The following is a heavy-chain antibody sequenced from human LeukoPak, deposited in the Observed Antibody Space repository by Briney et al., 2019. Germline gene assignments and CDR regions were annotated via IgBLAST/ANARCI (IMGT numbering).Heavy chain of an antibody. D-gene: IGHD5-12*01. J-gene: IGHJ4*02. V-gene: IGHV3-11*01. CDR2: ISSSGSTI. CDR3: ARVYGGYDGVIDY. Sequence: GGSLRLSCAASGFTFSSYAMSWIRQAPGKGLEWVSYISSSGSTIYYADSVKGRFTISRDNAKNSLCLQMNSLRAEDTAVYYCARVYGGYDGVIDYWGQGTLVTVSS. CDR1: GFTFSSYA.